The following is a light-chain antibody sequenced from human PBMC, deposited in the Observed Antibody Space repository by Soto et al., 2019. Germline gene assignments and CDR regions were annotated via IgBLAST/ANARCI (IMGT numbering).Light chain of an antibody. V-gene: IGKV1-5*03. CDR3: QQYNSYFLT. CDR2: RAS. Sequence: DIQVTQSPSTLSASVGDRVNITCRASQSINGWLAWYQQKPGKAPKLLISRASDLQTGVPSRFSGTGSGTESTLTISSLQTDDFATYYCQQYNSYFLTFGPGTKVDVK. J-gene: IGKJ3*01. CDR1: QSINGW.